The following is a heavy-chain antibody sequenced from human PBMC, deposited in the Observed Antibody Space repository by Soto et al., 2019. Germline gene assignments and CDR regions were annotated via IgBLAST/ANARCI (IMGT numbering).Heavy chain of an antibody. CDR1: GGTFSSYA. CDR3: ARTYYYDSSGFSTPNYYYYGMDV. J-gene: IGHJ6*02. D-gene: IGHD3-22*01. CDR2: IIPIFGTA. Sequence: SVKVSCKASGGTFSSYAISWVRQAPGQGLEWMGGIIPIFGTANYAQKFQGRVTITADESTSTAYMELSSLRSEDTAVYYCARTYYYDSSGFSTPNYYYYGMDVWGQGTTVTVSS. V-gene: IGHV1-69*13.